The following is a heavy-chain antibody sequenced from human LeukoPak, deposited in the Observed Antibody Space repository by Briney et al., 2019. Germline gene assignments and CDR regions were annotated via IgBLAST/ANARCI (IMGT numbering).Heavy chain of an antibody. CDR3: ARGGIAAAYYYFDY. Sequence: GGSLRLSCAASGFTFSSYSMNWVRQAPGKGLEWVSSISSSSSCIYYADSVKGRFTISRDNAKNSLYLQMNSLRAEDTAVYYCARGGIAAAYYYFDYWGQGTLVTVSS. V-gene: IGHV3-21*01. J-gene: IGHJ4*02. CDR2: ISSSSSCI. CDR1: GFTFSSYS. D-gene: IGHD6-13*01.